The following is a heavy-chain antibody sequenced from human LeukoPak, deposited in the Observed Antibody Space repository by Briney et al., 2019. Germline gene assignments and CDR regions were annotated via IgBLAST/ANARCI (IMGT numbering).Heavy chain of an antibody. D-gene: IGHD6-19*01. Sequence: SSETLSLTCTVSGGSISSYYWSWLRQPPGKGLEWIGYIYYSGSTNYNPSLKSRVTISVDTSKNQFSLKLSSVTAADTAVYYCARADSSGWYSLDYWGQGTLVTVSS. V-gene: IGHV4-59*01. CDR3: ARADSSGWYSLDY. J-gene: IGHJ4*02. CDR2: IYYSGST. CDR1: GGSISSYY.